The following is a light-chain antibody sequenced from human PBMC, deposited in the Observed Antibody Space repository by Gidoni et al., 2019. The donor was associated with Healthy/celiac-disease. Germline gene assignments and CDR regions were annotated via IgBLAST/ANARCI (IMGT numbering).Light chain of an antibody. CDR2: EVS. CDR1: SSDVGGYNY. Sequence: QSALTQTPSASRSPGQSVTISCTGTSSDVGGYNYVPWYQQHPGKAPKLMIYEVSKRPSGVPARFSGSKSGNTASLTVSGLQAEDEADYYCSSYAGSNNLVFGGGTKLTVL. CDR3: SSYAGSNNLV. J-gene: IGLJ2*01. V-gene: IGLV2-8*02.